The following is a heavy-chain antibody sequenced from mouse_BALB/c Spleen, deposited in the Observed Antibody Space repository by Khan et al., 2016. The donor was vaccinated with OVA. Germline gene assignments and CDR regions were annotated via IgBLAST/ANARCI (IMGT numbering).Heavy chain of an antibody. CDR1: GDSITSGY. J-gene: IGHJ3*01. V-gene: IGHV3-8*02. D-gene: IGHD2-14*01. Sequence: EVQLQESGPSLVKPSQTLSLTCSVTGDSITSGYWNWIRKFPGNKLEYMGYMIYRGNTNYYPSLKSRISITRHSSKNQYYLHLNSVTTEDTATYYCARSTYRYAFDYWGQGTLVSVSA. CDR3: ARSTYRYAFDY. CDR2: MIYRGNT.